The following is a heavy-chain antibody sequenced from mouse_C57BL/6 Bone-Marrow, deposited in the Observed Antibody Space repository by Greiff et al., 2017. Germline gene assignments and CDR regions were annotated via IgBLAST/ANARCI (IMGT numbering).Heavy chain of an antibody. CDR1: GYTFTNYW. Sequence: QVQLQQPGAELVKPGASVKLSCKASGYTFTNYWMHWVNQSPGQGLEWIGLMHPNGGSPDYNEKFKSEATLSVDKSSRTAYLELSSLTSEDSAVYYCARSYDYDDYTMDYWGQGTSVTVSS. J-gene: IGHJ4*01. D-gene: IGHD2-4*01. CDR2: MHPNGGSP. V-gene: IGHV1-64*01. CDR3: ARSYDYDDYTMDY.